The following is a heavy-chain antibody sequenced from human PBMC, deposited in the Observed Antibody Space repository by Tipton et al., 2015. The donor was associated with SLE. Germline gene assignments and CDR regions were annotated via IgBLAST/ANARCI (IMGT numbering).Heavy chain of an antibody. CDR2: IYSGGST. CDR3: ARVEYSSSFNWFDP. D-gene: IGHD6-6*01. CDR1: GFTVSSNY. Sequence: SLRLSCAASGFTVSSNYMSWVRQAPGKGLEWVSVIYSGGSTYYADSVKGRFTISRDNSKNTLYLQMNSLRAEDTAVYYCARVEYSSSFNWFDPWGQGTLVTVSS. V-gene: IGHV3-53*01. J-gene: IGHJ5*02.